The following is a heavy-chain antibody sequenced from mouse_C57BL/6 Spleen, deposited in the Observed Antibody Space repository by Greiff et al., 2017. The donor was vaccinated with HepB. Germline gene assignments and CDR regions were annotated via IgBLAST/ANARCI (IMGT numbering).Heavy chain of an antibody. Sequence: EVKVVESGGGLVKPGGSLKLSCAASGFTFSDYGMHWVRQAPEKGLEWVAYISSGSSTIYYADTVKGRFTISRDNAKNTLFLQMTSLRSEDTAMYYCARVYWDAFDYWGQGTTLTVSS. J-gene: IGHJ2*01. CDR1: GFTFSDYG. CDR3: ARVYWDAFDY. D-gene: IGHD4-1*01. V-gene: IGHV5-17*01. CDR2: ISSGSSTI.